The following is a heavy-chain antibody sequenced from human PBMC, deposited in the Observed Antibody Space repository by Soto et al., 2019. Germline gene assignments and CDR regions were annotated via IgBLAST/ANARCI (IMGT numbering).Heavy chain of an antibody. CDR2: IYYSGTT. J-gene: IGHJ5*02. CDR3: AARVGATPPIT. V-gene: IGHV4-61*01. D-gene: IGHD1-26*01. Sequence: QVQLEESGPGLVKPSETLSLRCTVSGGSVSSDSYHWCWVRQPPGKGLEWIGNIYYSGTTNYNPSLESRVSMSVDTSKNQFSLKLSCVTAADTAVYYCAARVGATPPITWGQGTLVIVSS. CDR1: GGSVSSDSYH.